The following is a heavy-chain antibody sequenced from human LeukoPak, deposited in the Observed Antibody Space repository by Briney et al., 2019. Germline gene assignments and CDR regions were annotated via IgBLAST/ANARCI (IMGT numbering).Heavy chain of an antibody. CDR2: IYPGDSDT. J-gene: IGHJ4*02. Sequence: GESLKISCKGSGYSFTSYWTGWVRQMPGKGLEWMGIIYPGDSDTRYSPSFQGQVTISADKSISTAYLQWSSLKASDTAMYYCARQSRVGATTVPFDYWGQGTLVTVSS. CDR1: GYSFTSYW. V-gene: IGHV5-51*01. CDR3: ARQSRVGATTVPFDY. D-gene: IGHD1-26*01.